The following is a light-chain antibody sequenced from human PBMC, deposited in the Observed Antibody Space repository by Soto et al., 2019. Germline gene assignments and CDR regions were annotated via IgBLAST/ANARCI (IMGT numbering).Light chain of an antibody. CDR2: GAS. V-gene: IGKV3-20*01. J-gene: IGKJ4*01. CDR3: QQYGTSPVT. Sequence: EIVLTQSPGTLSLSPGERATLSCRATQSVSSNFLAWYQQKPGQAPRLLIYGASSSATGIPDRFSGSGSGTDFTLTISSLEPEDFTVYYCQQYGTSPVTFGGGTKVEIK. CDR1: QSVSSNF.